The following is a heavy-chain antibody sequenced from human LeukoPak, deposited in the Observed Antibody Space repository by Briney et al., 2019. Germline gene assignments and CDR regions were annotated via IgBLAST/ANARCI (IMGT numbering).Heavy chain of an antibody. CDR2: ISSSSSYI. V-gene: IGHV3-21*01. J-gene: IGHJ4*02. D-gene: IGHD2-15*01. Sequence: GGSLRLSCAASGFTFSSYSMNWVRQAPGKGLEWVSSISSSSSYIYYADSVKGRFTISRDNAKNSLYLQMNSLRAEDTAVYYCARRGVCSGGSCYSGFDYWGQGTLVTVSS. CDR3: ARRGVCSGGSCYSGFDY. CDR1: GFTFSSYS.